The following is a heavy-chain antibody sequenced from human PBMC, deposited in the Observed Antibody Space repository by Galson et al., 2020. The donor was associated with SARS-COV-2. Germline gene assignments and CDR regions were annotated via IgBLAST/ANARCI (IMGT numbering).Heavy chain of an antibody. D-gene: IGHD3-10*01. CDR3: WRFALGAVPNDC. CDR1: GGSMNSGSYY. Sequence: TLSLTCTVSGGSMNSGSYYWNWIRQPAGKGLEWIGHVFITGTTNYNPSLKSRATISSDTSKNQFSLKLTSVTAADTAVYYCWRFALGAVPNDCWGHGTLVTFSS. V-gene: IGHV4-61*09. J-gene: IGHJ4*03. CDR2: VFITGTT.